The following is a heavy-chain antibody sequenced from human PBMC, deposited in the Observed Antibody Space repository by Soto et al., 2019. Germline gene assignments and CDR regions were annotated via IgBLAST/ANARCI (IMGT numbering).Heavy chain of an antibody. D-gene: IGHD1-26*01. CDR3: ATSQLGEYFDY. Sequence: SETLSLTCAVSGDPISSSHWWSWVRQTPGKGLEWIGEIYHSGSINYNPSLKSRVIISADRSKNQFSLRLSSVTAADTAVYYCATSQLGEYFDYWGQGTLVTVSS. V-gene: IGHV4-4*02. CDR2: IYHSGSI. CDR1: GDPISSSHW. J-gene: IGHJ4*02.